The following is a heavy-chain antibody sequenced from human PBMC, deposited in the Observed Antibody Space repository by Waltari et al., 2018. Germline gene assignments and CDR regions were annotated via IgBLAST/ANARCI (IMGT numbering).Heavy chain of an antibody. D-gene: IGHD3-10*01. CDR1: GSSFTCSY. V-gene: IGHV1-2*02. J-gene: IGHJ4*02. CDR2: INPNSGGT. CDR3: ARGGSRGYYFDY. Sequence: QVQLVQSGAEVKKPGASVKVACKASGSSFTCSYMHWVRQAAGQGLEWMGWINPNSGGTNYAQKFQGRVTMTRDTSISTAYMELSRLRSDDTAVYYCARGGSRGYYFDYWGQGTLVTVSS.